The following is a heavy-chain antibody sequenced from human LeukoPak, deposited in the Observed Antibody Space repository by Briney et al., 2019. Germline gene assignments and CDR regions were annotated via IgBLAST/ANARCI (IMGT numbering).Heavy chain of an antibody. D-gene: IGHD3-3*01. CDR3: VAATDDFWSGHSLDY. CDR1: GFTFSRYW. V-gene: IGHV3-74*01. Sequence: GGSLRLSCAASGFTFSRYWMHWVRQVSGKGLVWVSRINSDGSGTSYADSVKGRFTISRDNAKNTLYLQMNSLRAEDTAVYYCVAATDDFWSGHSLDYWGQGTLVTVSS. CDR2: INSDGSGT. J-gene: IGHJ4*02.